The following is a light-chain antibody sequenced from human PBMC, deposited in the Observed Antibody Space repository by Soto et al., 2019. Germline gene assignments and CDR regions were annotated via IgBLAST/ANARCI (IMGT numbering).Light chain of an antibody. Sequence: QSVLTQPTSVSGSPGQSITISCTGTSSDVGGYNYVSWYQHHPGKAPKLMICDVSDRPSGVSNHFSGSKSGNTASLTIFGLQAEDEADYYCSSYTSSSTPWVFGTGTKVAVL. CDR2: DVS. V-gene: IGLV2-14*03. CDR1: SSDVGGYNY. CDR3: SSYTSSSTPWV. J-gene: IGLJ1*01.